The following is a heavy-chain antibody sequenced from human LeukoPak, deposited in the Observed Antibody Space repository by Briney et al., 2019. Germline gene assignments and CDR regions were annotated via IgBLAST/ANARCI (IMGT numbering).Heavy chain of an antibody. D-gene: IGHD3-10*01. CDR2: INHSGST. CDR1: GGSFSGYY. Sequence: SETLSLTCAVYGGSFSGYYWSWMRQPPGKGLEWIGEINHSGSTNYNPSLKSRVTISVDTSKNQFSLKLSSVTAADTAVYYCARERITMVRGVRVFDYWGQGTLVTVSS. J-gene: IGHJ4*02. CDR3: ARERITMVRGVRVFDY. V-gene: IGHV4-34*01.